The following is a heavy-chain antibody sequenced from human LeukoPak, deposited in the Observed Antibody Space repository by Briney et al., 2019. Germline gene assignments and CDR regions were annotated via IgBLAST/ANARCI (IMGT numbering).Heavy chain of an antibody. CDR2: IYYSGST. CDR1: GGPISSYY. Sequence: SETLSLTCTVSGGPISSYYWSWIRQPPGKGLEWIGYIYYSGSTNYNPSLKSRVTISVDTSKNQFSLKLSSVTAADTAVYYCARVPTVVTGVIDYWGQGTLVTVSS. V-gene: IGHV4-59*01. D-gene: IGHD4-23*01. J-gene: IGHJ4*02. CDR3: ARVPTVVTGVIDY.